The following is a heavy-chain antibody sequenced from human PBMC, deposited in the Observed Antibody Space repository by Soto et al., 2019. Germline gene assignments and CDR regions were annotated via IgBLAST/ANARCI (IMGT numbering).Heavy chain of an antibody. Sequence: QVQLVESGGGVVQPGRSLRLSCAASGFTFSTYGMHWVRQAPGKGLEWVAAIWYDGSNKYYADSVKGRFTISRDNSKNPLYLQMNSLRAEDTAVYYCAREDKEYYSDYWGQGTLVTVSS. CDR3: AREDKEYYSDY. D-gene: IGHD2-15*01. J-gene: IGHJ4*02. CDR1: GFTFSTYG. CDR2: IWYDGSNK. V-gene: IGHV3-33*01.